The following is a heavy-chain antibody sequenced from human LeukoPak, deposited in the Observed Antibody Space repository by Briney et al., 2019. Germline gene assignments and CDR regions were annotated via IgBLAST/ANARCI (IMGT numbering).Heavy chain of an antibody. CDR1: GGSISSGSYY. J-gene: IGHJ4*02. Sequence: SQTLSLTCTVSGGSISSGSYYWSWIRQPAGKGLEWIGRIYTSGGTNYNPSLKSRVTISVDTSKNQFSLKLSSVTAADTAVYYCARDGAVPYSFDYWGQGTLVTVSS. V-gene: IGHV4-61*02. D-gene: IGHD4/OR15-4a*01. CDR3: ARDGAVPYSFDY. CDR2: IYTSGGT.